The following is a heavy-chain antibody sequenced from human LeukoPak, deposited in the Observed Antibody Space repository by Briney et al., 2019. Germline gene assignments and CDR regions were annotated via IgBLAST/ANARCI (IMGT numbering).Heavy chain of an antibody. Sequence: GESLQISCKGSGYSFTSYWIGWVRQMPGKGLEWMGIIYPGDSDTRYSPSFQGQVTISADKSISTAYLQWSSLKASDTAMYYCARSKVYCSSTSCPRGSWFDPWGQGTLVTVSS. CDR2: IYPGDSDT. J-gene: IGHJ5*02. V-gene: IGHV5-51*01. CDR3: ARSKVYCSSTSCPRGSWFDP. D-gene: IGHD2-2*01. CDR1: GYSFTSYW.